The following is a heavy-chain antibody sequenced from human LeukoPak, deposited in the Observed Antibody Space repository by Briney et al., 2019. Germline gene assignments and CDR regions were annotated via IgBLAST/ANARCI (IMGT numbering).Heavy chain of an antibody. D-gene: IGHD3-10*01. CDR3: ARHEKLGQFDY. CDR2: VYYSGSA. CDR1: GGSISTYY. V-gene: IGHV4-59*08. J-gene: IGHJ4*02. Sequence: SETLSLTCTVSGGSISTYYWSWIRQPPGKGLEWIGYVYYSGSANYNPSLKSRVTISVDTSKNQFSLKLSSVTAADTAVYYCARHEKLGQFDYWGQGTLVTVSS.